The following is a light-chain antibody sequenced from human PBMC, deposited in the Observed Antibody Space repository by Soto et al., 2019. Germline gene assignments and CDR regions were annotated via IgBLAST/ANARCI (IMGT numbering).Light chain of an antibody. CDR2: GNN. J-gene: IGLJ1*01. Sequence: QSVLTQPPSVSGAPGQRVTISCNGSSSNIGAGYDVHWYQQLPGTAPKLLIYGNNDRPSGVPDRFSGSKSGTSASLAITGLQAEDEADYYCQSYDNSLSALYVFGTGTKVTVL. CDR3: QSYDNSLSALYV. V-gene: IGLV1-40*01. CDR1: SSNIGAGYD.